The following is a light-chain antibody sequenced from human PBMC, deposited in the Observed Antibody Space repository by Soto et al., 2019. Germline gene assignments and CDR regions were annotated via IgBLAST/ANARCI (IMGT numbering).Light chain of an antibody. Sequence: EIVMTQSPATLSVSPGERATLSCRASQSVSTNLAWYQQKPGQSPRLLICGTSTRAAGVPAMFSGGGSGIEFTLTISSLQSEDFAVCYCQQYGSSSWTFGQGTKVDIK. CDR3: QQYGSSSWT. CDR1: QSVSTN. CDR2: GTS. J-gene: IGKJ1*01. V-gene: IGKV3-15*01.